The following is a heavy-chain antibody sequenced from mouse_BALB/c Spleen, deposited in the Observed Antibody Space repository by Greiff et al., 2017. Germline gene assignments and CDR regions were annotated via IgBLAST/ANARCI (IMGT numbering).Heavy chain of an antibody. CDR2: ISDGGSYT. D-gene: IGHD4-1*01. CDR3: ARAGSQGDYFDY. V-gene: IGHV5-4*02. Sequence: EVMLVESGGGLVKPGGSLKLSCAASGFTFSDYYMYWVRQTPEKRLEWVATISDGGSYTYYPDSVKGRFTISRDNAKNNLYLQMSSLKSEDTAMYYCARAGSQGDYFDYWGQGTTLTVSS. CDR1: GFTFSDYY. J-gene: IGHJ2*01.